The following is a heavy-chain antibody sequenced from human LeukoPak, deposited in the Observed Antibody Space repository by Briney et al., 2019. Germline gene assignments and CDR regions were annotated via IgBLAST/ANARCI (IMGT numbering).Heavy chain of an antibody. CDR2: ISGDGGNT. CDR1: GFAFAEHT. Sequence: PGGSLRLSCAASGFAFAEHTMNWVRQPPGKGLQWVSLISGDGGNTQYADSVKGRFTISRDNSKTSLYLQMNSLRSEDTAFYYCAKRSGSPHSFDYWGQGVLVTVSS. D-gene: IGHD1-1*01. V-gene: IGHV3-43*01. CDR3: AKRSGSPHSFDY. J-gene: IGHJ4*02.